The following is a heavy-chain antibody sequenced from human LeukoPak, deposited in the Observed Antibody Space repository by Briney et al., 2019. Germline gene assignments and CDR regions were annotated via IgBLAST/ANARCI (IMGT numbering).Heavy chain of an antibody. J-gene: IGHJ4*02. CDR2: IYSGGST. CDR1: RFTVSSNF. V-gene: IGHV3-66*01. CDR3: TTGLVFYYDSSGYYRGFDY. Sequence: GGSLRLSCAASRFTVSSNFMSWVRQAPGKGLEWVSVIYSGGSTYYADSVKGRFTISRDDSKNTLYLQMNSLKTEDTAVYYCTTGLVFYYDSSGYYRGFDYWGQGTLVTVSS. D-gene: IGHD3-22*01.